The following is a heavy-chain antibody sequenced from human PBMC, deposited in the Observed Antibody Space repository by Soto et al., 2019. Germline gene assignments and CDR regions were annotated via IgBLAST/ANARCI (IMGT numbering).Heavy chain of an antibody. CDR1: GGSIGGSSYH. CDR2: IDYIGRV. Sequence: PSETLSLTCTVSGGSIGGSSYHWGWVRQPPGSGLEWIGSIDYIGRVYYRESLLGRVTILVETSRNRFSLSLYSVAAADTAVYYCAITPGIEVAGPDYWAQGILVTGSS. D-gene: IGHD6-19*01. J-gene: IGHJ4*02. V-gene: IGHV4-39*02. CDR3: AITPGIEVAGPDY.